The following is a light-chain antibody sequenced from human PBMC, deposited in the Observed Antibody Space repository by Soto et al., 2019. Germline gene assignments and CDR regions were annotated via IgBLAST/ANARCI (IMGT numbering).Light chain of an antibody. V-gene: IGKV4-1*01. CDR2: WAS. CDR1: QSVLYSSNNKNY. Sequence: DIVMTQSPDSLAVSLGERATINCKSSQSVLYSSNNKNYLIWSQQKPGQPPRVLIYWASTRESGVPDRFSGSGSGTDFTLTINNIQAEDVAVYYCQQYYSTPPTFGQGTKVEIK. J-gene: IGKJ1*01. CDR3: QQYYSTPPT.